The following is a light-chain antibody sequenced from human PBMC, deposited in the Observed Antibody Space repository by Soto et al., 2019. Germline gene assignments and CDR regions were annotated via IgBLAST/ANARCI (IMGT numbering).Light chain of an antibody. CDR1: QRLVHRDGNTY. CDR2: EVS. CDR3: MQATHSPWA. V-gene: IGKV2-24*01. Sequence: DIVMTQDPPSSPVTLVQPAPLSCRSGQRLVHRDGNTYLSWLQQRPGQPPRLLIYEVSKRFSGVPDRFSGSGAGTDFTLKISRVEPEDVGVYYCMQATHSPWAFGQGTKVDIK. J-gene: IGKJ1*01.